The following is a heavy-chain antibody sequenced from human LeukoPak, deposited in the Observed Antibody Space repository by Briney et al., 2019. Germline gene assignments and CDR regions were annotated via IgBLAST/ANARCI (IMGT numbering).Heavy chain of an antibody. CDR2: INSGGSST. V-gene: IGHV3-74*01. J-gene: IGHJ3*01. CDR3: ARGTYGFWSTYFSV. D-gene: IGHD3-3*01. CDR1: GFTFSSYW. Sequence: GGSLRLSCAASGFTFSSYWMHWVRQAPGKGLVWVSRINSGGSSTSYADSVKGRFTISRDNAKNTLYLQMNSLRAEDTAVYSCARGTYGFWSTYFSVWGQGTMVSVSS.